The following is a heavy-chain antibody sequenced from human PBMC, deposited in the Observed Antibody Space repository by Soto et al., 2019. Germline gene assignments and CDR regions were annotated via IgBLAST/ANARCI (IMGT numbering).Heavy chain of an antibody. V-gene: IGHV3-11*06. J-gene: IGHJ4*02. Sequence: GGSLRLSCAASGFTFSDYYMSWIRQAPGKGLEWVSYISSSSSYTNYADSVKGRFTISRDNAKNSLYLQMNSLRAEDTAVYYCARDDYSNYAGFDYWGQGTLVTVSS. D-gene: IGHD4-4*01. CDR3: ARDDYSNYAGFDY. CDR1: GFTFSDYY. CDR2: ISSSSSYT.